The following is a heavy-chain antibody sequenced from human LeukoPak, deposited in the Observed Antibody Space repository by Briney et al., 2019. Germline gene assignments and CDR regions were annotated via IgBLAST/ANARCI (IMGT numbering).Heavy chain of an antibody. Sequence: SETLSLTCTVYGGSISSGDYYWRWIRQPPGKGLEWIVYIYYSGSTYYNPSLKSRVTISVDTSKNQFSLKLSSVTAADTAVYYSARKLTGYCSGGSCYDNWFDPWAQGTLVTVSS. CDR2: IYYSGST. CDR1: GGSISSGDYY. CDR3: ARKLTGYCSGGSCYDNWFDP. J-gene: IGHJ5*02. D-gene: IGHD2-15*01. V-gene: IGHV4-30-4*01.